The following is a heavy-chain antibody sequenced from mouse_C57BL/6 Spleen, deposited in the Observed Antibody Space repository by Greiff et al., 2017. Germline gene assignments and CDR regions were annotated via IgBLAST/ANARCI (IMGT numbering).Heavy chain of an antibody. V-gene: IGHV1-69*01. CDR2: IDPSDSYT. Sequence: VQLQQPGAELVMPGASVKLSCKASGYTFTSYWMHWVKQRPGQGLEWIGVIDPSDSYTNYNQKFKGKSTLTVDKSSSTAYMQLSSLTSADSAVYYCARERGKYYGICRCWYFDVWGTGTTVTVSS. CDR1: GYTFTSYW. D-gene: IGHD1-1*01. J-gene: IGHJ1*03. CDR3: ARERGKYYGICRCWYFDV.